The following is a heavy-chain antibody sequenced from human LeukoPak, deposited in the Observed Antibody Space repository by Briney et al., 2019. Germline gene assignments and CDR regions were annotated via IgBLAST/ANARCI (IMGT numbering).Heavy chain of an antibody. D-gene: IGHD3-3*01. V-gene: IGHV1-8*01. CDR1: GYTFTSHD. CDR3: ARDGVRWSGYTLYYYYMDV. Sequence: ASVRVSCKASGYTFTSHDINWVRQATGQGLEWMGWMNPNSGNTGYAQKFQGRVTMTRDTSISTAYMELSRLRSDDTAVYYCARDGVRWSGYTLYYYYMDVWGKGTTVTVSS. J-gene: IGHJ6*03. CDR2: MNPNSGNT.